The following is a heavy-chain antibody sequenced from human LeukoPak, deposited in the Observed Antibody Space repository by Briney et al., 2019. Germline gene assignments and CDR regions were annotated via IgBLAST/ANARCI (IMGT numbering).Heavy chain of an antibody. J-gene: IGHJ4*02. V-gene: IGHV4-59*01. CDR2: ISYSGST. CDR3: ARASSGWYGLFDY. D-gene: IGHD6-19*01. CDR1: GGSISSYY. Sequence: PSETLSLTCTVSGGSISSYYWSWIRQPPGKGLEWIGYISYSGSTNYHPSLKSRVTLSVDTSKNQFSLRLNSVAAADTAVYYCARASSGWYGLFDYWGQGTLVTVSA.